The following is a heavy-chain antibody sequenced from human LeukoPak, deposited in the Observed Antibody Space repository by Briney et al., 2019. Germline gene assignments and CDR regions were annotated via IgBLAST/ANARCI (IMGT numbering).Heavy chain of an antibody. Sequence: GGSLKLSCAASGFTFSNAWMSWVRQAPGKGLEWVGRIKSKTDGGTTDYAAPVKGRFTISRDDSKNTLYLQMSSLKTEDTAVYYCTTGGYCSSTSCRWGQGTLVTVSS. V-gene: IGHV3-15*01. D-gene: IGHD2-2*01. J-gene: IGHJ4*02. CDR2: IKSKTDGGTT. CDR1: GFTFSNAW. CDR3: TTGGYCSSTSCR.